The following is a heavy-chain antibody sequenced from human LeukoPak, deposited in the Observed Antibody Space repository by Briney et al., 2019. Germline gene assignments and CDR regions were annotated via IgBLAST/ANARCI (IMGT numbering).Heavy chain of an antibody. D-gene: IGHD3-10*01. Sequence: PSETLSLTCSVSGGSISSYYWSWIRQPAGKGLEWIGRIYTSGSTNYNPSLKSRVTISVDKSKNQFSLKVSSVTAADTAVYYCARERGDGYVDYWGQGTLVTVSS. J-gene: IGHJ4*02. CDR2: IYTSGST. CDR3: ARERGDGYVDY. CDR1: GGSISSYY. V-gene: IGHV4-4*07.